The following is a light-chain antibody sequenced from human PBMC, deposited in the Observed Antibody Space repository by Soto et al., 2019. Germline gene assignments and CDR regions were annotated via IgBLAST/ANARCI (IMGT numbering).Light chain of an antibody. Sequence: IVLTQSRATLSVSPGERATLSCRASQRVSKNFAWYQQKRGQAPRLLIYGASTRAAGIPARFSGSGSGTEFNLTISSLQSEDFAVYYCQQYYDWLLPFGGGTKVDIK. CDR1: QRVSKN. J-gene: IGKJ4*01. CDR2: GAS. V-gene: IGKV3-15*01. CDR3: QQYYDWLLP.